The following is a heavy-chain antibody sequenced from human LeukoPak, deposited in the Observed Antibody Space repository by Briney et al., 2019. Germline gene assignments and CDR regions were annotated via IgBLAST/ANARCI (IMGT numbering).Heavy chain of an antibody. CDR3: ARDSSGWFSHFDY. D-gene: IGHD6-19*01. V-gene: IGHV3-30*04. J-gene: IGHJ4*02. CDR2: ISYDGSNK. CDR1: GFTFSSYA. Sequence: GGSLRLTCAASGFTFSSYAMHWVRQAPGKGLEWVAVISYDGSNKYYADSVKGRFTISRDNSKNTLYLQMNSLRAEDTAVYYCARDSSGWFSHFDYWGQGNLVTVSS.